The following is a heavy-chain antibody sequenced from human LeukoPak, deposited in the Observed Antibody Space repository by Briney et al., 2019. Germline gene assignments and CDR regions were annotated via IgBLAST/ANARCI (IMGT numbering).Heavy chain of an antibody. J-gene: IGHJ5*02. D-gene: IGHD3-22*01. Sequence: GGSLRLSCAASGFTFTSDTMNWVRQAPGKGLDWVSSISSSSAYLYYADSVKGRFTISRDNAKNSLYLQMNSLRAEDTAVYYCARGFESSYYDSPAWFDPWGQGTLVTVSS. CDR2: ISSSSAYL. CDR3: ARGFESSYYDSPAWFDP. V-gene: IGHV3-21*01. CDR1: GFTFTSDT.